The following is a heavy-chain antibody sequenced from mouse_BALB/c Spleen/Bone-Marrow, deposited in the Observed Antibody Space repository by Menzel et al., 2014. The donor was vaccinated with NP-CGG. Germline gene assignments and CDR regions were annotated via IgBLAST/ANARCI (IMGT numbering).Heavy chain of an antibody. CDR1: GFTFSSFG. Sequence: EVMLVESGGGLVQPGGSRKHSCAASGFTFSSFGMHWVRQAPEKGLEWVAYISSGSSTIYYADTVMGRFTISRDNPKNTLFLQMTSLRSEDTAMYYCARSGSSSGYFDYWGQGTTLTVSS. V-gene: IGHV5-17*02. CDR3: ARSGSSSGYFDY. J-gene: IGHJ2*01. D-gene: IGHD1-1*01. CDR2: ISSGSSTI.